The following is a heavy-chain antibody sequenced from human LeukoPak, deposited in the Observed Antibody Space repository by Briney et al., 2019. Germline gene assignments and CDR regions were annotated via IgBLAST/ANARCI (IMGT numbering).Heavy chain of an antibody. Sequence: GGSLRLSCAVSGFTFSDYWMSWVRQAPGKGLEWVANIKQDGSEKHYVDSVKGQFTISRDNAKNSLYLQMNSLRAEDTAVYYCARHTTLDPWGQGALVTVSS. CDR2: IKQDGSEK. CDR3: ARHTTLDP. D-gene: IGHD1-14*01. V-gene: IGHV3-7*01. CDR1: GFTFSDYW. J-gene: IGHJ5*02.